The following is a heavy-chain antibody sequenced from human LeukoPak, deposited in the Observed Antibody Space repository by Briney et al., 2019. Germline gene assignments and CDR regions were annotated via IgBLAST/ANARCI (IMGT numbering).Heavy chain of an antibody. V-gene: IGHV4-4*07. CDR3: ARALGYFGSGGEA. CDR1: GGSISSYF. CDR2: IYPSGST. Sequence: SETLSLTCTVSGGSISSYFWSWIRQPAGKGLEWIGRIYPSGSTNYNPSLKGRVTMSVDTSKNQFSLKLSSVTAADTAMYYCARALGYFGSGGEAWGQGTLVTVSS. J-gene: IGHJ5*02. D-gene: IGHD3-10*01.